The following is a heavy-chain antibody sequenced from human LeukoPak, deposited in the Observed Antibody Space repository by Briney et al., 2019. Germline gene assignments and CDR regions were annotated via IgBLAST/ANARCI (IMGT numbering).Heavy chain of an antibody. Sequence: PGRSLRLSCAASGFTFSSYGMHWVRQAPGKGLEWVAVMPYDGSNKYYADSVKGRFTISRDDSKNTLYLQMNSLRVEDTAFYYCARDFCSGGNCYVDSWGQGTLVTVSS. D-gene: IGHD2-15*01. CDR2: MPYDGSNK. V-gene: IGHV3-30*03. CDR3: ARDFCSGGNCYVDS. J-gene: IGHJ4*02. CDR1: GFTFSSYG.